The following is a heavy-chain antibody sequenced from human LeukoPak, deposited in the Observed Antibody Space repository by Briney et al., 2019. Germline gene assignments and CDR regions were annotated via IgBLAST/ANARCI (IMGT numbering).Heavy chain of an antibody. CDR1: GFTFSSYA. CDR2: ISGSGGST. CDR3: AKGVYAILYWYFDL. J-gene: IGHJ2*01. D-gene: IGHD2-8*01. V-gene: IGHV3-23*01. Sequence: GGSLRLSCAASGFTFSSYAMSWARQAPGKGLEWVSAISGSGGSTYYADSVKGRFTISRDNSKNTLYLQMNSLRAEDTAVYCCAKGVYAILYWYFDLWGRGTLVTVSS.